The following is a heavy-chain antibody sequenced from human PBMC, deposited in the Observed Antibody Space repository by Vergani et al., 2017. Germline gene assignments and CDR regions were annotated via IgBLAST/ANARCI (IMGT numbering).Heavy chain of an antibody. V-gene: IGHV3-21*01. CDR1: GFTFSTYA. J-gene: IGHJ2*01. D-gene: IGHD3/OR15-3a*01. CDR2: ISSASTYI. CDR3: AKDREGYDYWSTYVHWYFDL. Sequence: EVQLLESGGGLVQPGGSLRLSCAASGFTFSTYAMTWVRQAPGKGLEWVSSISSASTYIYYADSMKGRLTISRDNAKNSLYLQIHSLRAEDTAVYYCAKDREGYDYWSTYVHWYFDLWGRGTLVTVSS.